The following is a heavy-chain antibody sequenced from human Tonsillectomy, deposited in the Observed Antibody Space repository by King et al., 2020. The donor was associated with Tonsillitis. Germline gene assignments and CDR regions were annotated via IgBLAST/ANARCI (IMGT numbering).Heavy chain of an antibody. J-gene: IGHJ6*02. CDR3: AKGFRWFAFTVYYGMDV. CDR2: ISYDGSNK. D-gene: IGHD3-10*01. V-gene: IGHV3-30*18. Sequence: VQLVESGGGVVQPGRSLRLSCAASGFTFSSHGMHWVRQAPGKGLEGVGVISYDGSNKYYSDSLKGRFTISIDNSKNPLYLQMNSLRAEDTSVYYCAKGFRWFAFTVYYGMDVWGQGTTVTVSS. CDR1: GFTFSSHG.